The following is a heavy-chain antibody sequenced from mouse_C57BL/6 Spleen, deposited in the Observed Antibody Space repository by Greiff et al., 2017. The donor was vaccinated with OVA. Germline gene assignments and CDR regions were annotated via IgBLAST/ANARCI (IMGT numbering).Heavy chain of an antibody. D-gene: IGHD2-14*01. Sequence: EVKLVESGGGLVKPGGSLKLSCAASGFTFSSYAMSWVRQTPEKRLEWVATISDGGSYTYYPDNVKGRFTISRDNAKNNLYLQMSHLKSEDTAMYYCARDKGRRAMDYWGQGTSVTVSS. V-gene: IGHV5-4*01. CDR2: ISDGGSYT. CDR3: ARDKGRRAMDY. CDR1: GFTFSSYA. J-gene: IGHJ4*01.